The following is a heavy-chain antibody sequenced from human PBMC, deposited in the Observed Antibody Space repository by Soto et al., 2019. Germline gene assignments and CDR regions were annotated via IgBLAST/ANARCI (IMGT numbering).Heavy chain of an antibody. CDR3: ATHDHYYVSGTLLHYGMDV. Sequence: ASVKVSCKASGGTFSSYAISWVRQAPGQGLEWMGGIIPIFGTANYAQKFQGRVTITADKSTSTAYMELSSLRSEDTAVYYCATHDHYYVSGTLLHYGMDVWGQGTTVTVSS. CDR2: IIPIFGTA. J-gene: IGHJ6*02. V-gene: IGHV1-69*06. CDR1: GGTFSSYA. D-gene: IGHD3-10*01.